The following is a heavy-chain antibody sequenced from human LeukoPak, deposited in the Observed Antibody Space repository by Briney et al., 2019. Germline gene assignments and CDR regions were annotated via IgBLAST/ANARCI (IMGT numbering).Heavy chain of an antibody. V-gene: IGHV1-69*13. CDR2: IIPIFGTA. J-gene: IGHJ6*04. CDR3: ARARSGHYYYYYRMDV. D-gene: IGHD1-26*01. Sequence: ASVKVSCKASGGTFSSYAISWVRQAPGQGLEWMGGIIPIFGTANYAQKFQGRVTITADESTSTAYMELSSLRSEDTAVYYCARARSGHYYYYYRMDVWGKGTTVTVSS. CDR1: GGTFSSYA.